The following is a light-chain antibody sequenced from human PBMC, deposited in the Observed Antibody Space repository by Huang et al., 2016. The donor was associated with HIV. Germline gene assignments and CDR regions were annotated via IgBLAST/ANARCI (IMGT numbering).Light chain of an antibody. CDR3: QQYQDWPRT. CDR2: GAS. Sequence: EIVMTQSPGTLSLSPGERATLSCRPSQSVSSNLAWYQHNPGQAPRLLSYGASTRATGVPARFSGSGSGTEFTLTISSLQSDDFVVYYCQQYQDWPRTFGQGTKVEIK. CDR1: QSVSSN. J-gene: IGKJ1*01. V-gene: IGKV3-15*01.